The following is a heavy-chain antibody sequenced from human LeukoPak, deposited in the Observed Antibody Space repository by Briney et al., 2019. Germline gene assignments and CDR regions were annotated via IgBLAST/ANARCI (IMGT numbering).Heavy chain of an antibody. CDR1: GYSFTSYW. J-gene: IGHJ4*02. CDR3: ARSVKYYDFWSGMFDY. CDR2: IYPGDSDT. D-gene: IGHD3-3*01. V-gene: IGHV5-51*01. Sequence: GESLQISCKGSGYSFTSYWIGWVRQMPGKGLEWMGIIYPGDSDTRYSPSFQGQVTISADKSISTAYLQWSSLKASDTAMYYCARSVKYYDFWSGMFDYWGQGTLVTVSS.